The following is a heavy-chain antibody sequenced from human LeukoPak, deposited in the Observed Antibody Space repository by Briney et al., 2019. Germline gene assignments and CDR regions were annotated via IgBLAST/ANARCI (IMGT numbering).Heavy chain of an antibody. J-gene: IGHJ1*01. CDR2: ISGSGGST. D-gene: IGHD4-17*01. CDR1: GFTFSSYA. CDR3: ARVDYGDYQYSQQ. V-gene: IGHV3-23*01. Sequence: GGSLRLSCAASGFTFSSYAMSWVRQAPGKGLEWVSAISGSGGSTYYADSVKGRFTISRDNSKNTLYLQMNSLRAEDTAVYYCARVDYGDYQYSQQWGQGTLVTVSS.